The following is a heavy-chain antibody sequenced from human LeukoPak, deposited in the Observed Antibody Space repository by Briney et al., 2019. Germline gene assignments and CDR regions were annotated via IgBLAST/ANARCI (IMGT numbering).Heavy chain of an antibody. Sequence: GRSLRLSCAASGFTFSSYGMHWVRQAPGKGLEWVAVISYDGSNKYYADSVKGRFTISRDKSKNTLYLQMNSLRAEDTAVYYCAKPPWTGTPAFDIWGQGTMVTVSS. CDR1: GFTFSSYG. V-gene: IGHV3-30*18. CDR3: AKPPWTGTPAFDI. D-gene: IGHD1-1*01. J-gene: IGHJ3*02. CDR2: ISYDGSNK.